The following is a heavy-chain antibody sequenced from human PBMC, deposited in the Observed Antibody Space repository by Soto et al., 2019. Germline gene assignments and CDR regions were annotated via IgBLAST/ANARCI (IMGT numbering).Heavy chain of an antibody. CDR2: IIGHGDAT. J-gene: IGHJ4*02. Sequence: GGSLRLSCAASGFTFSSYSMNWVRQAPGKGLEWVSAIIGHGDATFYADSVKGRFTISRDNSKNTLYLHMNSLRAEDTALYYCANSRVSMVRGLIIIPNYWGQGT. V-gene: IGHV3-23*01. D-gene: IGHD3-10*01. CDR3: ANSRVSMVRGLIIIPNY. CDR1: GFTFSSYS.